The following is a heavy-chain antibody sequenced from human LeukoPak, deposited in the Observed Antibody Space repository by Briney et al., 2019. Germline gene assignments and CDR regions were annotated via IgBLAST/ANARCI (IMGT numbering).Heavy chain of an antibody. J-gene: IGHJ5*02. Sequence: SETLSLTCTVSGGSISSYYWSWIRQPPGKGLEWIGYIYYSGSTNYNPSLKSRVTISVDTSKNQFSLKLSSVTAADTAVYYCARGYCSSTSCPPGFQNWFDPWGQGTLVTVSS. CDR1: GGSISSYY. CDR2: IYYSGST. CDR3: ARGYCSSTSCPPGFQNWFDP. D-gene: IGHD2-2*01. V-gene: IGHV4-59*01.